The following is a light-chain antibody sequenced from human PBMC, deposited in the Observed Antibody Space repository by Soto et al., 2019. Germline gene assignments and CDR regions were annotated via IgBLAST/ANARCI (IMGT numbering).Light chain of an antibody. Sequence: QAVVTQPRSVSGSPGQSVTISCTGTSSDVGGYNYVSWYQQHPGKAPKLMTYDVSKRPSGVPDRFSGSKSGNTASLTISGLQAEDEADYYCCSYVGSITVIFGGGTKVTVL. CDR1: SSDVGGYNY. CDR2: DVS. V-gene: IGLV2-11*01. J-gene: IGLJ2*01. CDR3: CSYVGSITVI.